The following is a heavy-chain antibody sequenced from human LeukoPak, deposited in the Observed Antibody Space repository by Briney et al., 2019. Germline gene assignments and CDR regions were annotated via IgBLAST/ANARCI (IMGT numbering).Heavy chain of an antibody. CDR2: ISYDGSNK. CDR3: ARAHTYDSSGYYYLNAFDI. D-gene: IGHD3-22*01. V-gene: IGHV3-30*03. J-gene: IGHJ3*02. CDR1: GFTFSSYG. Sequence: PGGSLRLSCAASGFTFSSYGMHWVRQAPGKGLEWVAVISYDGSNKYYADSVKGRFTISRDNSKNTLYLQMNSLRAEDTAVYYCARAHTYDSSGYYYLNAFDIWGQGTMVTVSS.